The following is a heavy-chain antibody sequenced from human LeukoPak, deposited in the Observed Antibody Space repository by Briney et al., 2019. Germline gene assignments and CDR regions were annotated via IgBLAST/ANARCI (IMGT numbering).Heavy chain of an antibody. Sequence: SGTLSLTCAVSGGSISSSNWWSWVRQPPGKGLEWIGEIYHSGSTNYNPSLKSRVTISVDKSKNQFSLKLSSVTAADTAVYYCARKEDVVVVAAITNWFDPWGQGTLVTVSS. D-gene: IGHD2-15*01. CDR2: IYHSGST. V-gene: IGHV4-4*02. CDR1: GGSISSSNW. CDR3: ARKEDVVVVAAITNWFDP. J-gene: IGHJ5*02.